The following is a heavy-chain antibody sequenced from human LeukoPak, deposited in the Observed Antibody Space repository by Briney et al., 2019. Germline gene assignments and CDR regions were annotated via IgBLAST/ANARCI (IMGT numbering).Heavy chain of an antibody. Sequence: PGGSLRLSCAASGFTFSSYAMSWVRQAPGKGLKWVSAISGSGGSTYYADSVKGRFTISRDNSKNTLYLQMNSLRAEDTAVYYCAKGHLYQISTGSYTPDYWGQGTLVTVSS. J-gene: IGHJ4*02. CDR2: ISGSGGST. CDR3: AKGHLYQISTGSYTPDY. CDR1: GFTFSSYA. D-gene: IGHD3/OR15-3a*01. V-gene: IGHV3-23*01.